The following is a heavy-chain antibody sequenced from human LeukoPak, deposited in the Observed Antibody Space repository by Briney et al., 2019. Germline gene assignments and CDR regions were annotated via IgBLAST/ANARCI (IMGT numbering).Heavy chain of an antibody. Sequence: SETLSLTCTVSGGSISTYYWSWIRQPAGKGLEWIGRIYTRGSTNYNPSLKTRVTMSIDTSKNQFSLRLSSVTAAGTAVYYCARGQKYRSGYTVTELGSGYFDYWGQGPLVTVSS. V-gene: IGHV4-4*07. CDR2: IYTRGST. CDR3: ARGQKYRSGYTVTELGSGYFDY. CDR1: GGSISTYY. D-gene: IGHD5-18*01. J-gene: IGHJ4*02.